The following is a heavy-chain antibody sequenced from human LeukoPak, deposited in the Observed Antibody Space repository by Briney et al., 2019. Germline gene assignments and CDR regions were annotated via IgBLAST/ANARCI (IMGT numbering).Heavy chain of an antibody. Sequence: GGTLRLSCAASGFTFSSYGMSWVRQAPGKGLEWVSAISGSGGSTYYADSVKGRFIIARDNSKKTLSLQMNNLRVEDTAVYYCARVQFQWFDPWGQGTLATVSP. D-gene: IGHD6-19*01. CDR2: ISGSGGST. J-gene: IGHJ5*02. CDR3: ARVQFQWFDP. CDR1: GFTFSSYG. V-gene: IGHV3-23*01.